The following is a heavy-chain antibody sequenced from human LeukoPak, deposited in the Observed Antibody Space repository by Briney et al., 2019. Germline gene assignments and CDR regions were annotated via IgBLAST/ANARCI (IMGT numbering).Heavy chain of an antibody. D-gene: IGHD4-17*01. CDR3: ARKAAIYGALGSLGY. Sequence: ASVKVSCKASGYTLTSYDINWVRQATGQGLEWMGWMNPNSGNTGYAQKFQGRVTITRNTSISTAYMELSSLRSEDTAVYYCARKAAIYGALGSLGYWGQGTLVTVSS. J-gene: IGHJ4*02. CDR1: GYTLTSYD. V-gene: IGHV1-8*03. CDR2: MNPNSGNT.